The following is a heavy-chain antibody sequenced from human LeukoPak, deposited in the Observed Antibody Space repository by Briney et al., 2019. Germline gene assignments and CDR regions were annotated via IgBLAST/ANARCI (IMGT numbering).Heavy chain of an antibody. V-gene: IGHV3-30-3*02. CDR2: ISYDGSNK. CDR3: AKRGNYYGSGSYYFDY. Sequence: GRSLRLSCAASGFTFSSYAMHWVRQAPGKGLEWVAVISYDGSNKYYADSVKGRFTISRDNSKNTLYLQMNSLRAEDTAVYYCAKRGNYYGSGSYYFDYWGQGTLVTVSS. D-gene: IGHD3-10*01. CDR1: GFTFSSYA. J-gene: IGHJ4*02.